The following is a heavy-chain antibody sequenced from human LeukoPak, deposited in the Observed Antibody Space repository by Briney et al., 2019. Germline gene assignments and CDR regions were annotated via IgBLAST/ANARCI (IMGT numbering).Heavy chain of an antibody. D-gene: IGHD6-13*01. CDR2: ISSSGSTI. J-gene: IGHJ4*02. CDR1: GFTVSSNY. Sequence: GGSLRLSCAASGFTVSSNYMSWVRQPPGKGLEWVSYISSSGSTIYYADSVKGRFTISRDNAKNSLYLQMNSLRAEDTAVYYCAIQRAAAGDFDYWGQGTLVSVSS. V-gene: IGHV3-11*01. CDR3: AIQRAAAGDFDY.